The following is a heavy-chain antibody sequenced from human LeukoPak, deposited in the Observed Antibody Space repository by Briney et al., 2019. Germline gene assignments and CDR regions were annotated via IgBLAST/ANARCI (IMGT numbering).Heavy chain of an antibody. CDR1: GGSISSSSYY. CDR2: IYYSGST. V-gene: IGHV4-39*01. Sequence: ASETLSLTCTVSGGSISSSSYYWGWIRQPPGKGLEWIGSIYYSGSTYYNPSLKSQVTISVDTSKNQFSLKLSSVTAADTAVYYCARHSYCSGGSCSYYYYYYMDVWGKGTTVTISS. J-gene: IGHJ6*03. D-gene: IGHD2-15*01. CDR3: ARHSYCSGGSCSYYYYYYMDV.